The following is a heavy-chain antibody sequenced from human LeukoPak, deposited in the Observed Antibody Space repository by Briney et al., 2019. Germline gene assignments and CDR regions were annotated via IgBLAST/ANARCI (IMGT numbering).Heavy chain of an antibody. D-gene: IGHD1-26*01. CDR3: ARLGFSNSGSYLAPSDY. J-gene: IGHJ4*02. CDR2: IYYSGGT. Sequence: SETLSLTCTVSGGSISSYYWSWIRQPPGKGLEGIGYIYYSGGTNYNPSLKSRVTIPVDTSKNQFALKLSSVTAAYTAVYYCARLGFSNSGSYLAPSDYWGQGTLVTVSS. V-gene: IGHV4-59*08. CDR1: GGSISSYY.